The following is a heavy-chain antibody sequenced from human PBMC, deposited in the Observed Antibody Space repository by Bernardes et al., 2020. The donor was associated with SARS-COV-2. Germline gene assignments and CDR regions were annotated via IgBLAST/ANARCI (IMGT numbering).Heavy chain of an antibody. Sequence: LEWVSAIIYTGSKTYYTDSVKGRFTISIDNSKNTLYLQMNSLRAEDTAVYYCASQTGGNYGSGSYLFDYWGQ. CDR3: ASQTGGNYGSGSYLFDY. D-gene: IGHD3-10*01. J-gene: IGHJ4*02. V-gene: IGHV3-23*01. CDR2: IIYTGSKT.